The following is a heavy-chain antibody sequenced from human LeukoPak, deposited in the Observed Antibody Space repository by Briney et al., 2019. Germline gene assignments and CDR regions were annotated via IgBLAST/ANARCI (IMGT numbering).Heavy chain of an antibody. Sequence: SETLSLTCTVSGGSISSSDSHWSWIRQSPGKGLEWIGYISYRGSTSYNPSLRSRLTISIDTSQNQFSLKLTSVTVADTAVYYCVRVRTGTSCYDYWGQGTLVTVSS. V-gene: IGHV4-30-4*01. J-gene: IGHJ4*02. CDR2: ISYRGST. D-gene: IGHD2-2*01. CDR3: VRVRTGTSCYDY. CDR1: GGSISSSDSH.